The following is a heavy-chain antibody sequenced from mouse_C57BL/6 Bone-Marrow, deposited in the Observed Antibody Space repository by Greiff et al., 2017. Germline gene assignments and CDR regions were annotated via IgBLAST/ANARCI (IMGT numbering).Heavy chain of an antibody. CDR3: ANEGTMDTAGCHYCDY. J-gene: IGHJ2*01. D-gene: IGHD2-2*01. CDR2: IYPRSGNT. V-gene: IGHV1-81*01. CDR1: GYTFTSYG. Sequence: QVQLQQSGAELVRPGASVKLSCKASGYTFTSYGISWVKQRTGQGLEWIGEIYPRSGNTYYNEKFKGKATLTADKSSSTAYLELRSLTSEDSAVYVCANEGTMDTAGCHYCDYWGQGTTLTVSS.